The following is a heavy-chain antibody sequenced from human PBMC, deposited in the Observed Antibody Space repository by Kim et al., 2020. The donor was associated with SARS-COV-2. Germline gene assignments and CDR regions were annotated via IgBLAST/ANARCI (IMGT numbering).Heavy chain of an antibody. Sequence: GGSLRLSCAASGFTFSSYAMSWVRQAPGKGLEWVSVIYSGGSSTYYADSVKGRFTISRDNSKNTLYLQMNSLRAEDTAVYYCNAVVVAAFDIWGQGTMVTVSS. D-gene: IGHD2-15*01. V-gene: IGHV3-23*03. CDR3: NAVVVAAFDI. J-gene: IGHJ3*02. CDR1: GFTFSSYA. CDR2: IYSGGSST.